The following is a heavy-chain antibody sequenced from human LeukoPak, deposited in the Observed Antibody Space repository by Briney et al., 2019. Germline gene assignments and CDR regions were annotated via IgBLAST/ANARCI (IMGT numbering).Heavy chain of an antibody. V-gene: IGHV4-34*01. J-gene: IGHJ4*02. CDR2: INHSGST. CDR3: ARARIMITFGGVIVIFDY. D-gene: IGHD3-16*02. CDR1: GGSFSGYY. Sequence: SETLSLTCAVYGGSFSGYYWSWIRQPPGKGLEWLGEINHSGSTNYNPSLKSRVTISVDTSKNQFSLKLSSVTAADTAVYYCARARIMITFGGVIVIFDYWGQGTLVTVSS.